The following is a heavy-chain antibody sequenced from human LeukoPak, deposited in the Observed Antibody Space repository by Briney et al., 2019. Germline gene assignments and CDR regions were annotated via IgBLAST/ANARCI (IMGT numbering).Heavy chain of an antibody. CDR3: AKGIWFGELYFDY. CDR1: GGTFSSYA. D-gene: IGHD3-10*01. CDR2: SIPILGIA. J-gene: IGHJ4*02. Sequence: ASVKVSCKASGGTFSSYAISWVRQAPGQGLEWMGGSIPILGIANYAQKFQGRVTITADKSTSTAYMELSSLRSEDTAVYYCAKGIWFGELYFDYWGQGTLVTVSS. V-gene: IGHV1-69*10.